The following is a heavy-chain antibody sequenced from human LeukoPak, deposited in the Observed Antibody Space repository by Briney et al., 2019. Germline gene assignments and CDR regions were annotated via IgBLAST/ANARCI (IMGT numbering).Heavy chain of an antibody. D-gene: IGHD6-13*01. Sequence: GGSLRLSCAASGFTLSSYAMSWVRQAPGKGLEWVSSIGTSGVNIYYADSVKGRFTISRDNSKNTLYLQMNSLRAEDTATYYCAKLLRSWYFFDYWGQGALVTVSS. CDR3: AKLLRSWYFFDY. CDR2: IGTSGVNI. CDR1: GFTLSSYA. V-gene: IGHV3-23*01. J-gene: IGHJ4*02.